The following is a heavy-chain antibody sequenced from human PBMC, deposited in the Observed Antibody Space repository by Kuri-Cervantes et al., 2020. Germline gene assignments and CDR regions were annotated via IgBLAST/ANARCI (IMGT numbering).Heavy chain of an antibody. CDR3: AKVWGGGDYYDH. D-gene: IGHD2-21*01. CDR1: GFIFSNFG. J-gene: IGHJ4*02. V-gene: IGHV3-30*02. CDR2: IRYDGSSK. Sequence: GESLKISCAASGFIFSNFGMHWVRQAPGKGLEWVAFIRYDGSSKYYADSVKGRFTISRDNSKNTLYLQLNSLRAEDTAMYYCAKVWGGGDYYDHWGQGTLVTVSS.